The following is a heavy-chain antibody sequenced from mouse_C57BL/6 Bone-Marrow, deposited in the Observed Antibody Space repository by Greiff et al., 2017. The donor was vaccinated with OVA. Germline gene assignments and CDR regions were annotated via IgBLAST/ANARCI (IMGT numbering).Heavy chain of an antibody. Sequence: EVHLVESGGGLVKPGGSLKLSCAASGFTFSDYGMHWVRQAPEKGLEWVAYISSGSSTIYYADTVKGRFTISRDNAKNTLFLQMTSLRSEDTAMYYCARWSYDYDGFAYWGQGTLVTVSA. J-gene: IGHJ3*01. CDR3: ARWSYDYDGFAY. D-gene: IGHD2-4*01. V-gene: IGHV5-17*01. CDR1: GFTFSDYG. CDR2: ISSGSSTI.